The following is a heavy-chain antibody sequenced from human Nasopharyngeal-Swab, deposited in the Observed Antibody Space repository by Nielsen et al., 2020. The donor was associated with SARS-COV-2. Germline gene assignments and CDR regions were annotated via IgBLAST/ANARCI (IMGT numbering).Heavy chain of an antibody. D-gene: IGHD5-18*01. CDR3: AHTWIQLWLIDY. Sequence: SGPTLVKPTQTLTLTCTFSGFSLSTSGVGVGWIRQPPGKALEWLALIYWVDDKRYSPSLKSRLTITKDTSKNQVVLTMTNMDPVDTATYYCAHTWIQLWLIDYWGQGTLVTVSS. CDR1: GFSLSTSGVG. J-gene: IGHJ4*02. CDR2: IYWVDDK. V-gene: IGHV2-5*02.